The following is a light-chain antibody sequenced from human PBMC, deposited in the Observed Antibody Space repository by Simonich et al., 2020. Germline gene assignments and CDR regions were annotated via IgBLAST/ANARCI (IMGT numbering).Light chain of an antibody. CDR3: QSYDSSLSGWV. CDR2: GNS. Sequence: QSVLTQPPSVSGAPGQRVTISCTGSSSNIGAGYDVHWYQQLPGTAPKLLIYGNSNRPSGVPDRVSGSKSGTSASLAITGLQAEDEADYYGQSYDSSLSGWVFGGGTKLTVL. CDR1: SSNIGAGYD. V-gene: IGLV1-40*01. J-gene: IGLJ3*02.